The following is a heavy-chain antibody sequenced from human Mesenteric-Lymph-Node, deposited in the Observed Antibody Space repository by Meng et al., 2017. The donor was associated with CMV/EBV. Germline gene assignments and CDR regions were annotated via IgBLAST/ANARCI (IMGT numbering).Heavy chain of an antibody. CDR1: GYIFTDYY. CDR3: AREVGVYYLDY. D-gene: IGHD2-15*01. V-gene: IGHV1-2*02. J-gene: IGHJ4*02. Sequence: ASVKVSCKASGYIFTDYYIHWVRQAPGQGLEWLGWINPNSGVTNYAQKFQGRVTMTTHTSIITAYMELRGLISDDTAVYYCAREVGVYYLDYWGQGALVTVSS. CDR2: INPNSGVT.